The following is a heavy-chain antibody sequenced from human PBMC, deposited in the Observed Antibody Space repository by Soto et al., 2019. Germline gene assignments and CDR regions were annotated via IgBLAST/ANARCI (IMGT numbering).Heavy chain of an antibody. Sequence: EVQLVESGGGLVQTGGSLRLSCAASGFTFSSYDMHWVRQATGKGLEWVSAIGTAGDTYYPGSVKGRFTISRENAKISLYLQMNSLRAEDTAVYYCARVLSDKYGDYIFDYWGQGTLVTVSS. CDR1: GFTFSSYD. CDR2: IGTAGDT. D-gene: IGHD4-17*01. CDR3: ARVLSDKYGDYIFDY. J-gene: IGHJ4*02. V-gene: IGHV3-13*01.